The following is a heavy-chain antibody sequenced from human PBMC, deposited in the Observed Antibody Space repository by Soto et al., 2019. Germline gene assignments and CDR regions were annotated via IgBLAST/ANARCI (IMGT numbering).Heavy chain of an antibody. CDR3: EKLVAATGTQK. D-gene: IGHD6-13*01. J-gene: IGHJ4*02. CDR1: GFTFSSYG. Sequence: EVQLLESGGDLVQPGGSLRLSCAASGFTFSSYGMSWVRQAPGKGLEWVSSIGGSGSNTYYAESVKGRFTSSRDNSKNTRYSQMNSLRAEDTAVYYCEKLVAATGTQKWGQGTLVTVSS. CDR2: IGGSGSNT. V-gene: IGHV3-23*01.